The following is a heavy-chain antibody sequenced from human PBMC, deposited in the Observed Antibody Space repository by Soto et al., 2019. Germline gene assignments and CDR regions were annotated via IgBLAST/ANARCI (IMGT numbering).Heavy chain of an antibody. D-gene: IGHD2-2*01. CDR3: ADLPLGYCITTACPPDY. V-gene: IGHV1-69*12. Sequence: QVQLVQSGAEVKKPGSSVKVSCKASGGPLNTYAISWVRQAPGQGLEWMGGIIPVFGRVTYAQSFQGRVTITAEVSTSTTYMELSGLRYDDTAMYYWADLPLGYCITTACPPDYWGQGTQVTVSS. CDR2: IIPVFGRV. J-gene: IGHJ4*02. CDR1: GGPLNTYA.